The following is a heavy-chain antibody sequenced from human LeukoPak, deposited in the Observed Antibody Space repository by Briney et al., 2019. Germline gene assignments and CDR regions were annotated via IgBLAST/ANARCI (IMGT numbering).Heavy chain of an antibody. CDR2: IYYSGST. Sequence: SETLSLTCTVSGGSISSYYWSWIRQPPGKGLEWIGSIYYSGSTYYNPSLKSRFTTSLDTSKNQFSLNLSSVTAADTAVYFCARDWVAPASRGINFWGQGILVTVSS. V-gene: IGHV4-39*07. CDR3: ARDWVAPASRGINF. CDR1: GGSISSYY. D-gene: IGHD5-18*01. J-gene: IGHJ4*02.